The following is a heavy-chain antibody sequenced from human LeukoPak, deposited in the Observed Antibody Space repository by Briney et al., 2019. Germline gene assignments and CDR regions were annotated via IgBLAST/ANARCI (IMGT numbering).Heavy chain of an antibody. J-gene: IGHJ6*02. Sequence: PGGSLRLSCAASGFTFSNYAMSWVRQAPGKGLEWVSVISGSGDTTYYADSVKGRFTISRGNSNNTLYLQMNSLRAEDTAIYYCAKAPDIVVVVAAAYGMDVWGQGTTVTVSS. CDR2: ISGSGDTT. D-gene: IGHD2-15*01. V-gene: IGHV3-23*01. CDR1: GFTFSNYA. CDR3: AKAPDIVVVVAAAYGMDV.